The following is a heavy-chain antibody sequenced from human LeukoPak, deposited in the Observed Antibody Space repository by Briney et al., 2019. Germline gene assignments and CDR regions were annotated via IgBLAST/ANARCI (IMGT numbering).Heavy chain of an antibody. V-gene: IGHV1-18*01. CDR1: GYTFTSYG. CDR3: ARSVSHDEVATTNPENY. Sequence: GASVKVSCKASGYTFTSYGISWVRQAPGQGLEWMGWISAYNGNTNYAQKLQGRVTMTTDTSTSTAYMELRSLRSDDTAVYYCARSVSHDEVATTNPENYWGQGTLVTVSS. D-gene: IGHD5-24*01. J-gene: IGHJ4*02. CDR2: ISAYNGNT.